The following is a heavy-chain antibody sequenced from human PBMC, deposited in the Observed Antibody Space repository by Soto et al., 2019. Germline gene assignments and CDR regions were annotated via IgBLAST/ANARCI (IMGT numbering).Heavy chain of an antibody. V-gene: IGHV3-74*01. J-gene: IGHJ6*03. D-gene: IGHD3-9*01. CDR1: GFTFSSYW. CDR2: IESDGSSP. Sequence: GGSLRLSCAASGFTFSSYWMHWVRQAPGKGLVWVSRIESDGSSPIYADSVKGRFTISRDNAKNSLYLQMNSLRAEDTAVYYCARALYDILTGYSKDYYYYMDVWGKGTTVTVSS. CDR3: ARALYDILTGYSKDYYYYMDV.